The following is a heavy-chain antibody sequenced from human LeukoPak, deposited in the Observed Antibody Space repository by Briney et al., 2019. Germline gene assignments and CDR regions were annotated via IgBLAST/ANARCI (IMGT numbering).Heavy chain of an antibody. CDR3: ARVAPPNPY. CDR1: GGSISSSSYY. Sequence: PSETLSLTCTVSGGSISSSSYYWGWIRQPPGKGLEWIGEINHSGSTNYNPSLKSRVTISVDTSKKQFSLKMSSVTAADTAVYYCARVAPPNPYWGQGTLVTVSS. J-gene: IGHJ4*02. CDR2: INHSGST. V-gene: IGHV4-39*07.